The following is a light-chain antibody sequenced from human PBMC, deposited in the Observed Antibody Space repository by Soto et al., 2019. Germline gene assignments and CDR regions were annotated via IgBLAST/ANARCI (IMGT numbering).Light chain of an antibody. Sequence: DIQMTQSPSSLSASVVDRVTVTFLASQSIRTFLNWYQQRPGKAPNLLVYAAINMESGVPSRFSGSGSGTDFTLTISSLQPEDFATYYCQQSYSNPRTFGQGTKVDIK. J-gene: IGKJ1*01. V-gene: IGKV1-39*01. CDR3: QQSYSNPRT. CDR1: QSIRTF. CDR2: AAI.